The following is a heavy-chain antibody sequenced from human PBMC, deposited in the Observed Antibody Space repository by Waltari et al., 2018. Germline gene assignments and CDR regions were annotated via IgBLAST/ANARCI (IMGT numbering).Heavy chain of an antibody. CDR3: ARGPPVVRRKGPATARGYYYMDV. Sequence: QLQLQQWGAGLLKPSETLSLPCAVYGGSFSGYYWRWIRQPPGKGLGWVGEINQSGSTNYNPSLKSRVTISVDTSKNQFSLKLSSVTAADTAVYYCARGPPVVRRKGPATARGYYYMDVWGKGTTVTVSS. V-gene: IGHV4-34*01. CDR2: INQSGST. CDR1: GGSFSGYY. J-gene: IGHJ6*03. D-gene: IGHD2-2*01.